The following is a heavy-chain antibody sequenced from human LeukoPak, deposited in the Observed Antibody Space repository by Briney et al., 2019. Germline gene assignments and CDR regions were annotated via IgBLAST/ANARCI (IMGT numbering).Heavy chain of an antibody. CDR3: HIGWYQDVSAFAI. Sequence: GGSLRLSCAASGFAFTTSWLSWVRQAPGKGLEWVANIKQDGSQRFYVDSVEGRLTISRENAKNSLYLKMNTLRAEEKAMSYCHIGWYQDVSAFAIWGQGTMVTVSS. CDR2: IKQDGSQR. D-gene: IGHD6-19*01. J-gene: IGHJ3*02. V-gene: IGHV3-7*01. CDR1: GFAFTTSW.